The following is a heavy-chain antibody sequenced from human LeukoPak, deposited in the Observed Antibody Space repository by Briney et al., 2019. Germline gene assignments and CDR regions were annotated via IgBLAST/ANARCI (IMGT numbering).Heavy chain of an antibody. Sequence: GGSLRLSCAASGFTFSSYWMSWVRQAPGKGLEWVANIKQDGSEKYYVDSVKGRFTISRDNAKNSLYLQMNSLRAEDTAVYYCARVGDTTGTNYYYYYYMDVWGKGTTVTISS. CDR2: IKQDGSEK. CDR3: ARVGDTTGTNYYYYYYMDV. J-gene: IGHJ6*03. V-gene: IGHV3-7*01. CDR1: GFTFSSYW. D-gene: IGHD4-17*01.